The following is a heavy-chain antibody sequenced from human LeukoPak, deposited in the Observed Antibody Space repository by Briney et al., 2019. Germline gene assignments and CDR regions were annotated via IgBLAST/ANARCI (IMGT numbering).Heavy chain of an antibody. CDR1: GYTFTGYY. Sequence: APVKVSCKASGYTFTGYYIYWVRQAPGQGLEWMGWINPKSGGTNYAQKFQGRVTMTRDTSISTAYMELSRLRSDDTAVYYCARDRAEYYGSGSFFNLEYFYYYMDVWGKGTTVTVSS. CDR2: INPKSGGT. J-gene: IGHJ6*03. V-gene: IGHV1-2*02. CDR3: ARDRAEYYGSGSFFNLEYFYYYMDV. D-gene: IGHD3-10*01.